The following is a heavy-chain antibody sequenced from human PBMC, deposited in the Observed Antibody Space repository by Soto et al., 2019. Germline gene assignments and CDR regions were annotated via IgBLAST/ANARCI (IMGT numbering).Heavy chain of an antibody. CDR3: ARHVTGWDFDY. V-gene: IGHV4-39*01. CDR1: GGSISSTTFY. Sequence: QLQLQESCPGLVKPSATLSLTCTVSGGSISSTTFYWGWVRQPPGKGLEWIGSLYYGGSPYYNPSLKSRVTIYRYTSKSQFSLIVNSVTAADTAVYYCARHVTGWDFDYWGQGTLVTVSS. CDR2: LYYGGSP. J-gene: IGHJ4*02. D-gene: IGHD3-9*01.